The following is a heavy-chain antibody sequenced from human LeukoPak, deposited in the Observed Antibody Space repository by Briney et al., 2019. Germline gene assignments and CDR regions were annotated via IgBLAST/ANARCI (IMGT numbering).Heavy chain of an antibody. CDR1: GGTFSSYA. V-gene: IGHV1-69*04. D-gene: IGHD3-10*01. CDR2: IIPILGIA. J-gene: IGHJ4*02. Sequence: SVKVSCKASGGTFSSYAISWVRQAPGQGLEWMGRIIPILGIANYAQKFQGRVTITADKSTSSAYMELSSLRSEDTAVYYCARDLEQLPYGSGIQTVSLDYWGQGTLVTVSS. CDR3: ARDLEQLPYGSGIQTVSLDY.